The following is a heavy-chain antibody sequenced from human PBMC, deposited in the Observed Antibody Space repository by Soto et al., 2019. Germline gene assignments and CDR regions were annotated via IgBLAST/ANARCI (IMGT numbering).Heavy chain of an antibody. D-gene: IGHD1-7*01. CDR3: ARDPGWNYLQGGWFDP. V-gene: IGHV4-30-4*01. Sequence: QVQLQESGPGLVKPSQTLSLTCTVSGGSISSGDYYWSWIRQPPGKGLEWIGYIYYSGSTYSNPSLRSRVTISVDTSKNQFSLKLSSVTAADTAVYYCARDPGWNYLQGGWFDPWGQGTLVTVSS. CDR2: IYYSGST. CDR1: GGSISSGDYY. J-gene: IGHJ5*02.